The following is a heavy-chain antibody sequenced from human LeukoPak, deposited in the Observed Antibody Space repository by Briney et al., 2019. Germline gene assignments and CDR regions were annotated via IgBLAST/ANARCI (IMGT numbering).Heavy chain of an antibody. CDR1: GFTFSSYG. V-gene: IGHV3-30*18. D-gene: IGHD4-17*01. CDR2: ISYDGSNK. Sequence: GGSLRLSCAASGFTFSSYGMHWVRQAPGKGLEWVAVISYDGSNKYYADSVKGRFTISRDNSKNTLYLQMNSLRAEDTAVYYCVKDRYGFDYWGQGTLVTVSS. J-gene: IGHJ4*02. CDR3: VKDRYGFDY.